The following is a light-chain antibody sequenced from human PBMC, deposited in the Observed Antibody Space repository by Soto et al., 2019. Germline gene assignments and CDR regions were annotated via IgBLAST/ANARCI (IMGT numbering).Light chain of an antibody. V-gene: IGKV3-11*01. CDR1: QSVSSF. J-gene: IGKJ4*01. CDR3: QHRINWPLT. Sequence: EIVLTQSPATLSLSPGERATLSCRASQSVSSFLAWYQQKPGQAPRLLIYDASNRATGIPTRFSGSGSGTYFTLTISSLEPEDCAVYYCQHRINWPLTFGGGTKVEIK. CDR2: DAS.